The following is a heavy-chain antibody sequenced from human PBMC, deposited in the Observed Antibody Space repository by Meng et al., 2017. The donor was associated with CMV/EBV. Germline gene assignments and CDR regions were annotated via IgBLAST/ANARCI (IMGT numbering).Heavy chain of an antibody. CDR3: ARGTTVGATYAVDY. Sequence: SGGSIRSGGYYWRWIRQHPGKGLEWIGYIYYSGSTYYNPSLKSRVTISVDTSKNQFSLKLSSVTAADTAVYYCARGTTVGATYAVDYWGQGTLVTVSS. CDR1: GGSIRSGGYY. D-gene: IGHD1-26*01. V-gene: IGHV4-31*02. CDR2: IYYSGST. J-gene: IGHJ4*02.